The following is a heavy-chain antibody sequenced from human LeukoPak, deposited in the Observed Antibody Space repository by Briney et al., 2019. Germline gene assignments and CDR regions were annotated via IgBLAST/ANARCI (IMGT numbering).Heavy chain of an antibody. Sequence: PGGSLRLSCAASGFTVSSNYMSWVRQAPGKGLEWVSVIYSGGSTYYADSVKGRFTISRDNSKNTLYLQMNSLRAEDTAVYYCAKMSGDCSSTICSGFDYWGQGTLVTVSS. V-gene: IGHV3-66*01. CDR1: GFTVSSNY. CDR3: AKMSGDCSSTICSGFDY. CDR2: IYSGGST. D-gene: IGHD2-2*01. J-gene: IGHJ4*02.